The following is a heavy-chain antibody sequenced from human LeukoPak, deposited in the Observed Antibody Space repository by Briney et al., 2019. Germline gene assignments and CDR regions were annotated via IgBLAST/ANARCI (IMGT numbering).Heavy chain of an antibody. V-gene: IGHV3-74*01. Sequence: PGGSLRLSCAASGFTFSTYWMNWVRQPPGKGLVWVSRITIDGRSTSQAYSVKGRFTISRDNAKNTLYLQMNSLIAEDTAVYYCARGWGGMDVWGQGTTVIVSS. CDR3: ARGWGGMDV. CDR1: GFTFSTYW. D-gene: IGHD3-16*01. J-gene: IGHJ6*02. CDR2: ITIDGRST.